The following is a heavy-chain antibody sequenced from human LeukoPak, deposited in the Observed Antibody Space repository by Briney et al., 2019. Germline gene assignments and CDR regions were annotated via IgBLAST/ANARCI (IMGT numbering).Heavy chain of an antibody. J-gene: IGHJ4*02. Sequence: GGSLRLSCAASGFTFSSYWMSWVRQAPGKGLEWVANIKQDGSEKYYVDSVKGRFTISRDNAKNSLYLQMNSLRAEDTAVYYCARVDRIAARWAVDYWGQGTLVTVSS. D-gene: IGHD6-6*01. V-gene: IGHV3-7*01. CDR1: GFTFSSYW. CDR3: ARVDRIAARWAVDY. CDR2: IKQDGSEK.